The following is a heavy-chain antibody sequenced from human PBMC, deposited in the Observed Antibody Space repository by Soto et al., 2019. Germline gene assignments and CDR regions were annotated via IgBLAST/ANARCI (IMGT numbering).Heavy chain of an antibody. CDR3: ARVIYYDSSGSYDAFDI. V-gene: IGHV3-11*06. CDR1: GFTFSDYY. D-gene: IGHD3-22*01. CDR2: ISSSSSYI. Sequence: GGSLRLSCAASGFTFSDYYMSWIRQAPGKXLEWVSYISSSSSYIYYADSVKGRFTISRDNAKNSLYLQMNSLRAEDTAVYYCARVIYYDSSGSYDAFDIWGQGTMVTVSS. J-gene: IGHJ3*02.